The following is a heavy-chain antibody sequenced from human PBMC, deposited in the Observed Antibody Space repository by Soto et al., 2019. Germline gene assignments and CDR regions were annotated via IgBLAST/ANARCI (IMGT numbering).Heavy chain of an antibody. J-gene: IGHJ6*02. V-gene: IGHV3-66*01. CDR2: IYSGGST. CDR1: GFTVSSND. D-gene: IGHD3-10*01. CDR3: ARCREEDYYGSGRLQYYYYGMDV. Sequence: PGGSLRLSCAASGFTVSSNDMSWVRQAPGKGLEWVSVIYSGGSTYYADSVKGRFTISRDNSKNTLYLQMGSLRAEDMAVYYCARCREEDYYGSGRLQYYYYGMDVWGQGTTVTVSS.